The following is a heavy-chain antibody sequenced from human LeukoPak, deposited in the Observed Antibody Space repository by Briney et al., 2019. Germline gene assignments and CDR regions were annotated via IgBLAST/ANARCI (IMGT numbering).Heavy chain of an antibody. CDR1: GFTFSSYD. V-gene: IGHV3-23*01. CDR3: AKVTGYWYFDL. CDR2: LSGSGGTT. D-gene: IGHD3-9*01. Sequence: GGSLRLSCAASGFTFSSYDMSWVRQAPGKGLEWVLALSGSGGTTYADSVKGRFTISRDNSKNTVYLQMNSLRAEDTAVYFCAKVTGYWYFDLWGRGTLVTVSS. J-gene: IGHJ2*01.